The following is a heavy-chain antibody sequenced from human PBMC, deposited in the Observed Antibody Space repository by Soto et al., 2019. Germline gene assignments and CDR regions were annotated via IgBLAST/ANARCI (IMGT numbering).Heavy chain of an antibody. D-gene: IGHD6-6*01. V-gene: IGHV1-2*02. CDR1: GYTFTGYY. CDR3: ARSVSLKKPRPEF. CDR2: INPDSGDT. Sequence: ASVKVSCKASGYTFTGYYMHWVRQAPGQGLEWVGWINPDSGDTNYAQKFQGRVTVTRDTSISTAYMEVNGLRSDDTAVYYCARSVSLKKPRPEFWGQGTLVIVSS. J-gene: IGHJ4*02.